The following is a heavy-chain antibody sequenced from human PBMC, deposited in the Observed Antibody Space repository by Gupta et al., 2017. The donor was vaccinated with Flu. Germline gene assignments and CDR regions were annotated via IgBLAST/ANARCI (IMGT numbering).Heavy chain of an antibody. D-gene: IGHD3-22*01. CDR2: IYQSGDT. V-gene: IGHV4-4*02. CDR3: ARGSNYYDVSGYYFFDY. CDR1: GGSIGSSNW. Sequence: QVQLQESGPGLVKPSGTLSLTCAVSGGSIGSSNWWSWVRQPPGKGLEWIGEIYQSGDTNYNPSLKSRVTISVDKSKNQFSLKLSSVTAADTAFYYCARGSNYYDVSGYYFFDYWGQGTPVTVSS. J-gene: IGHJ4*02.